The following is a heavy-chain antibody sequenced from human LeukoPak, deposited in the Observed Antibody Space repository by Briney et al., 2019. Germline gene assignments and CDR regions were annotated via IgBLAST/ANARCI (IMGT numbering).Heavy chain of an antibody. CDR1: GYTLTGYY. V-gene: IGHV1-2*02. Sequence: ASVKVSCKASGYTLTGYYMHWVRQAPGQGLEWMGWINPNSGGTNYAQKFQGRVTMTRDTSISTAYMELSRLRSDDTAVYYCARGQMFGELLGYWGQGTLVTVSS. CDR2: INPNSGGT. D-gene: IGHD3-10*02. J-gene: IGHJ4*02. CDR3: ARGQMFGELLGY.